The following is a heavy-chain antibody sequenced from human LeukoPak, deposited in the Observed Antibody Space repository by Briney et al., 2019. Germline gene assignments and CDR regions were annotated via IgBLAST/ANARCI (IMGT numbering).Heavy chain of an antibody. Sequence: PGGSLRLSCAASGFTFSSYAMSWVRQAPGKGLEWVSAISGSGGSTHYADSVKGRFTISRDNSKNTLYLQMNSLRAEDTAVYYCAKGVVPAAHRYYFDYWGQGTLVTVSS. D-gene: IGHD2-2*01. J-gene: IGHJ4*02. CDR3: AKGVVPAAHRYYFDY. CDR2: ISGSGGST. CDR1: GFTFSSYA. V-gene: IGHV3-23*01.